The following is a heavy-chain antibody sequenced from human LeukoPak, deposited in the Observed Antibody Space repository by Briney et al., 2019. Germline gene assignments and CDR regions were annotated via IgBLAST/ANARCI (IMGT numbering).Heavy chain of an antibody. D-gene: IGHD2-15*01. V-gene: IGHV1-18*01. CDR1: GYTFTSYG. CDR2: ISAYNGNT. J-gene: IGHJ4*02. Sequence: AASVKVSCKASGYTFTSYGIGWVRQAPGQGLEWMGWISAYNGNTIYAQKLQGRVTMTTDTSTSTAYMELRSLRSDDTAVYYCARDEGFYLDYWGQGTLVTVSS. CDR3: ARDEGFYLDY.